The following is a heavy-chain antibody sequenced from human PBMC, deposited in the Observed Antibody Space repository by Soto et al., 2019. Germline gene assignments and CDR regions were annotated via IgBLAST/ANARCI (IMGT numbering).Heavy chain of an antibody. CDR3: ARGGGNPRSGWFDP. D-gene: IGHD2-15*01. CDR1: GGSISSSSYY. V-gene: IGHV4-39*07. Sequence: SETLSLTCTVSGGSISSSSYYWGWIRQPPGKGLEWIGSIFYSGSTYYNPSLKSRVTISVDTSKNQFSLKLSSVTAADTAVYYCARGGGNPRSGWFDPWGQGTLVTVSS. J-gene: IGHJ5*02. CDR2: IFYSGST.